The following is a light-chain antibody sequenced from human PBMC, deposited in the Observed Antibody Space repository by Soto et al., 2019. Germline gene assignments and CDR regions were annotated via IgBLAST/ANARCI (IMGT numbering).Light chain of an antibody. CDR2: GAS. Sequence: EIVVTQSAVPLSLSPGERATLACRASQSVSSTYLAWYQQKPGQAPRLLIYGASSRATGIPDRFSGSGSGTEFTLTISSLQPEDFATYYCQQFNNYPISFGQGTRLEIK. CDR1: QSVSSTY. J-gene: IGKJ5*01. CDR3: QQFNNYPIS. V-gene: IGKV3-20*01.